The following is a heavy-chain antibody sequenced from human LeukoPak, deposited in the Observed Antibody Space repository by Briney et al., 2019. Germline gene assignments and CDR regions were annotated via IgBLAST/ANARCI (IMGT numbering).Heavy chain of an antibody. V-gene: IGHV4-31*03. J-gene: IGHJ4*02. CDR2: IYYSGST. CDR3: ARGDSVPMVRGVMVTFDY. CDR1: GGSISSGGYY. D-gene: IGHD3-10*01. Sequence: SETLSLTCTVSGGSISSGGYYWSWIRQHPGKGLEWIGYIYYSGSTYYNPSLKSRVTISVDTSKNQFSLKLSSVTAADTAVYYCARGDSVPMVRGVMVTFDYWGQGTLVTVSS.